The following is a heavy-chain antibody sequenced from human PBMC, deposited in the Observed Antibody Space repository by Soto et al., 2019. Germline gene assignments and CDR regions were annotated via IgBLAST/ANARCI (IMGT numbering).Heavy chain of an antibody. CDR1: GFDASGNF. Sequence: GGSLRLSCAVSGFDASGNFMTWVRQAPGKGLEWVSSITNAFNTFYADSVTGSFTISRDNSKNTLYLQMNSLRVEETAMYNCVRENYYYGLDVWGQGTAVTVSS. V-gene: IGHV3-66*01. CDR2: ITNAFNT. J-gene: IGHJ6*02. CDR3: VRENYYYGLDV.